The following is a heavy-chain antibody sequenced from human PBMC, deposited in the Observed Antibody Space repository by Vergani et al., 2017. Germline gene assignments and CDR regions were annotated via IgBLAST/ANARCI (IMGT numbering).Heavy chain of an antibody. D-gene: IGHD2-21*02. Sequence: QVQLVQSGAEVKKPGASVMISCKASGYSFINYAIHLVRQAPGQRLEWMGWINDGNGNTKYSQKFQGRVTITRETSTNTVYMVLRSLRSEDTALYYCARDTGRLTVTVTVGYFGLWGRGTLVTVSS. J-gene: IGHJ2*01. CDR1: GYSFINYA. CDR2: INDGNGNT. CDR3: ARDTGRLTVTVTVGYFGL. V-gene: IGHV1-3*01.